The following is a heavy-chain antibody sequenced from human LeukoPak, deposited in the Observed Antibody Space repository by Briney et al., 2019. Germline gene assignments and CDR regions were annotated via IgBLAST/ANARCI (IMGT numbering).Heavy chain of an antibody. CDR3: ARDQSRDYYDSSGYYYYYYYYMDV. Sequence: SGGSLRLSCAASGFTFSSYWMSWVRQAPGKGLEWVANIKQDGSEKYYVDSVKGRFTISRDNAKNSLYLQMNSLRAEDTAVYYCARDQSRDYYDSSGYYYYYYYYMDVWGKGTTVTVPS. V-gene: IGHV3-7*01. D-gene: IGHD3-22*01. J-gene: IGHJ6*03. CDR2: IKQDGSEK. CDR1: GFTFSSYW.